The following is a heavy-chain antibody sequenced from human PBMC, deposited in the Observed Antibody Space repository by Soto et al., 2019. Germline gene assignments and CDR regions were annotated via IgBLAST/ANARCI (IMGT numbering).Heavy chain of an antibody. J-gene: IGHJ6*02. CDR1: GFTVSSNY. Sequence: GGSLRLSCAASGFTVSSNYMSWVRQAPGKGLEWVSVIYSGGSTYYADSVKGRFTISRDNSKNTLYLQMNSLRAEDTAVYYCAVERHATTVTTYYYYGMDVWGQGTTVTVSS. D-gene: IGHD4-17*01. CDR2: IYSGGST. CDR3: AVERHATTVTTYYYYGMDV. V-gene: IGHV3-53*01.